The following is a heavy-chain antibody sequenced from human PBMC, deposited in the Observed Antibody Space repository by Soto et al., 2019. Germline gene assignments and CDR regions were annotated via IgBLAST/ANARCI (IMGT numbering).Heavy chain of an antibody. J-gene: IGHJ5*02. D-gene: IGHD1-1*01. CDR1: GGTFRDYC. Sequence: PSPPHRLTYAVYGGTFRDYCWSWISQPTGKGLEWIGEINHSGSTTYNPSLKSRVTISVDTSKNQFSLKLSSVTAADTAVYYCARGRRTTGTTYWFDPWGQGTLVTVSS. V-gene: IGHV4-34*01. CDR3: ARGRRTTGTTYWFDP. CDR2: INHSGST.